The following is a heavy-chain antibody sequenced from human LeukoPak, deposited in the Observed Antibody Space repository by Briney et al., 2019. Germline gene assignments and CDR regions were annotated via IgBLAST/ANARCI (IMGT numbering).Heavy chain of an antibody. J-gene: IGHJ4*02. CDR2: IRSKANGGTT. CDR3: TRGRVATIAGADY. V-gene: IGHV3-49*04. D-gene: IGHD5-24*01. CDR1: GFTFSNYG. Sequence: PGGSLRLSCAASGFTFSNYGMHWVRQAPGKGLEWVGFIRSKANGGTTEYAASVKGRFTISRDDSKSIAYLQMNSLKTEDTAVYYCTRGRVATIAGADYWGQGTLVTVSS.